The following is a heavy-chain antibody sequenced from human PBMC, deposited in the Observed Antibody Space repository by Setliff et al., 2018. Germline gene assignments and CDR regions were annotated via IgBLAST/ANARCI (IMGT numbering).Heavy chain of an antibody. CDR1: GFTFNSYS. Sequence: PGGSLRLSCAASGFTFNSYSINWVRQAPGKGLEWVSSISSTGSYKPYADSVRGRFTISRDNAKNSVDLRMSSLRPEDTAVYYCARSESCGATNCSPFDYWGQGTLVTVSS. J-gene: IGHJ4*02. V-gene: IGHV3-21*06. CDR2: ISSTGSYK. D-gene: IGHD2-2*01. CDR3: ARSESCGATNCSPFDY.